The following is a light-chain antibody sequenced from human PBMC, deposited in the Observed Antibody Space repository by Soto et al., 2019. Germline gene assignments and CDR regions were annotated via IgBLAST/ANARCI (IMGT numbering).Light chain of an antibody. CDR3: QEYNSYWT. Sequence: DIQITQSPSTLSASVGDRVTITCRASQSISSWLAWYQQKPGKAPKLLIYKASSLESGVPSRFSGSGSGTEFTLTISSLQPDDFATYYCQEYNSYWTFGQGTKVELK. CDR2: KAS. CDR1: QSISSW. V-gene: IGKV1-5*03. J-gene: IGKJ1*01.